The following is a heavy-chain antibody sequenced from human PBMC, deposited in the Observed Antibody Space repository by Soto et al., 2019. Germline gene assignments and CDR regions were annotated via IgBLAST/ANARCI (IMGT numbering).Heavy chain of an antibody. CDR3: AKNGQPPYYYYGLDV. D-gene: IGHD2-8*01. CDR1: GYTFTRYG. CDR2: ISGYNGDT. J-gene: IGHJ6*02. Sequence: QGHLVQSEAEVKKPGASVKVSCKASGYTFTRYGISWVRQAPGQGLEWRGWISGYNGDTNYAQKFQDRVAMTIDTSTGTAYMELRSLTSDDTAIYYCAKNGQPPYYYYGLDVWGQGTKVTVSS. V-gene: IGHV1-18*01.